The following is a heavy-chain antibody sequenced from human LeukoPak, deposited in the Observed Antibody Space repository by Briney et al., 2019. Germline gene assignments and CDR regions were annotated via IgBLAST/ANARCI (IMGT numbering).Heavy chain of an antibody. J-gene: IGHJ4*02. CDR2: IYYSGST. CDR1: GGSISSGSYY. Sequence: SETLSLTCTVSGGSISSGSYYWSWIRQPPGKGLEWIGYIYYSGSTNYNPSLKSRVTISVDTSKNQFSLKLSSVTAADTAVYYCASFTHSSGFDYWGQGTLVTVSS. CDR3: ASFTHSSGFDY. D-gene: IGHD3-22*01. V-gene: IGHV4-61*01.